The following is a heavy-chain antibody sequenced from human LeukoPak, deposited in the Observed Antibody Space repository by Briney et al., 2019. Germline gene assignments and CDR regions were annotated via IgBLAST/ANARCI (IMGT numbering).Heavy chain of an antibody. CDR1: GFTFSNAW. J-gene: IGHJ6*02. CDR2: IKSKTDGGTT. CDR3: TTGVAGTDYYGMDV. Sequence: GGSLRLSCAASGFTFSNAWMSWVRQAPGKGLEWVGRIKSKTDGGTTDYAAPVKGRFTISRDDSKNTLYLQMNSLKTEDTAVYYCTTGVAGTDYYGMDVWGQGTTVTISS. D-gene: IGHD6-19*01. V-gene: IGHV3-15*01.